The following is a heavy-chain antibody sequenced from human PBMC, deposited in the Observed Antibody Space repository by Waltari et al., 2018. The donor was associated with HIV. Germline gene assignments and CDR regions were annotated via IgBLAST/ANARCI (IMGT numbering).Heavy chain of an antibody. Sequence: QVQLVQSGAEVKKPGASVKVSCKASGYTFTSYGIRWVRQAPGQGLEWMGWISAYNGNTNYAQKLQGRVTMTTDTSTSTAYMELRSLRSDDTAVYYCASGSAAIIHYYYGMDVWGQGTTVTVSS. CDR3: ASGSAAIIHYYYGMDV. CDR2: ISAYNGNT. V-gene: IGHV1-18*01. D-gene: IGHD2-2*01. J-gene: IGHJ6*02. CDR1: GYTFTSYG.